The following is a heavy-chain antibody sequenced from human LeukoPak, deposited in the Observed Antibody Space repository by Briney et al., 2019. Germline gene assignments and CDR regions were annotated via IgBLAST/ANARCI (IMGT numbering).Heavy chain of an antibody. V-gene: IGHV4-39*01. CDR1: GGSISGSTSY. D-gene: IGHD3-22*01. Sequence: SETLSLTCTVSGGSISGSTSYWGWIRQPPGKGLEWIGIIKDSGYTYYNPSLKSRVTISVDTSKNQFSLKLSSVTAADTAVYYCARLKYYYDSSGYYSPDAFDIWGQGTMVTVSS. CDR2: IKDSGYT. CDR3: ARLKYYYDSSGYYSPDAFDI. J-gene: IGHJ3*02.